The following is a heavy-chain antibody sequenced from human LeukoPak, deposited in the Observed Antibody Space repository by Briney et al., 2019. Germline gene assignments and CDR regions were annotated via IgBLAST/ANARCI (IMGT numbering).Heavy chain of an antibody. CDR1: GGSIRSYY. CDR3: ARQAGVSGWPGAPVPDNWFDP. V-gene: IGHV4-59*08. CDR2: IYYSGST. D-gene: IGHD2-2*01. Sequence: PSETLSLTCTVSGGSIRSYYWTWIRQPPGKGLEWIGYIYYSGSTNYNPSLKSRVTISVDTSKNQFSLKMTSVTAADTAVYYCARQAGVSGWPGAPVPDNWFDPWGQGTLVTVSS. J-gene: IGHJ5*02.